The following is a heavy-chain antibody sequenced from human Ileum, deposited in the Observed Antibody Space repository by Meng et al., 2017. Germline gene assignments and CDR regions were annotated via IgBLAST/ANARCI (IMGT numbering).Heavy chain of an antibody. D-gene: IGHD2-2*02. CDR3: ARWTYHYDF. Sequence: QLLESGGGLVQPGGSLRLSCTGSGFTFADYAINWVCLAPGKGLEWVSAISGNGAAKLYADSAKGRFTISRDNSKNSIYMEMYTLRVEDTAIYYCARWTYHYDFWGQGTLVTVSS. CDR1: GFTFADYA. V-gene: IGHV3-23*01. CDR2: ISGNGAAK. J-gene: IGHJ4*02.